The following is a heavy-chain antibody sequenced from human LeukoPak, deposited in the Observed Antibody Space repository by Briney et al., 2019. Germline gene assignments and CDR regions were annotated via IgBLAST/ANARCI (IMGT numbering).Heavy chain of an antibody. CDR2: ISGGSTST. J-gene: IGHJ5*02. V-gene: IGHV3-11*06. CDR1: GFTFSDYY. Sequence: GGSLRLLCAASGFTFSDYYTRWIRQAPGKGLEWVSYISGGSTSTNYVDSVKGRFTISRDNAKNSLYLQMNSLRAEDTAVYYCARGRPCAWGQGTLVIVSS. D-gene: IGHD2-21*01. CDR3: ARGRPCA.